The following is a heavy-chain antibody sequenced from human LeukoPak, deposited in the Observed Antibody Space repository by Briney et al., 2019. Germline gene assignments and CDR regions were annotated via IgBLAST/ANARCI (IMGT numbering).Heavy chain of an antibody. CDR1: GXTFNSYS. V-gene: IGHV3-21*01. D-gene: IGHD1-26*01. Sequence: KPGGSLRLSCAASGXTFNSYSTNWVRQAPGKGLEWVCSISSGSSYIFYAASVKGRFTISRDNAKNSLYLQMNSLRAEDTAVYYCARQVGVDDAFDIWGQGTMVTISS. CDR3: ARQVGVDDAFDI. CDR2: ISSGSSYI. J-gene: IGHJ3*02.